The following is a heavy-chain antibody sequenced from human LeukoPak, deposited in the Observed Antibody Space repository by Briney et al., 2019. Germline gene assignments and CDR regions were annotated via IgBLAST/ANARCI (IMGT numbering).Heavy chain of an antibody. CDR1: GGNFSNYA. CDR3: ARGPIFGVAPNWFDP. V-gene: IGHV1-69*06. Sequence: GASVKVSCKASGGNFSNYANSWVRQAPGQGLEWMGGIIPIFGTANYAQKFQGRVTITADKSTSTAYMELSSLRSEDTAVYYCARGPIFGVAPNWFDPWDQGTLVTVSS. J-gene: IGHJ5*02. D-gene: IGHD3-3*01. CDR2: IIPIFGTA.